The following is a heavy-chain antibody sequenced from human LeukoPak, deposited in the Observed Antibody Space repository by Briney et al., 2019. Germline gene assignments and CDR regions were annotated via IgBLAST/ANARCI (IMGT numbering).Heavy chain of an antibody. D-gene: IGHD3-10*01. CDR2: IRSDGSNE. CDR1: GFTFSTYG. CDR3: AKDYSKTSYYGSGTYYRPNWFDP. Sequence: GGSLRLSCAASGFTFSTYGIHWVRQAPGKGLEWVAFIRSDGSNEYYAGSVKGRFTISRDNSKNTLFLQMNSLRAEDTAVYYCAKDYSKTSYYGSGTYYRPNWFDPWGQGTLVTVSS. V-gene: IGHV3-30*02. J-gene: IGHJ5*02.